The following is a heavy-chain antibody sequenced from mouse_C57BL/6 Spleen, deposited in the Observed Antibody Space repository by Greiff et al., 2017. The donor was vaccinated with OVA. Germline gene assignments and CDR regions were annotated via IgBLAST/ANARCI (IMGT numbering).Heavy chain of an antibody. J-gene: IGHJ2*01. CDR1: GYTFTSYG. D-gene: IGHD3-3*01. Sequence: VKLVESGAELARPGASVKLSCKASGYTFTSYGISWVKQRTGQGLEWIGEIYPRSGNTYYNEKFKGKATLTADKSSSTAYMELRSLTSEDSAVYFCARSATATARGYFDYWGQGTTLTVSS. CDR3: ARSATATARGYFDY. V-gene: IGHV1-81*01. CDR2: IYPRSGNT.